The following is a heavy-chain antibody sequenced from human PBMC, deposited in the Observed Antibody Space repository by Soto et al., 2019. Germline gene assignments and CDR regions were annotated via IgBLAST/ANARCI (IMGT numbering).Heavy chain of an antibody. CDR2: IYSSGST. CDR3: ARHREFYDSSGYYYFDY. J-gene: IGHJ4*02. D-gene: IGHD3-22*01. Sequence: SETLSLTCTVSGGSISNSYWSWIRLSPGKGLEWIGYIYSSGSTDYNPSLESRVTISVDTSKNQFSLKLSSVTAADTAVYYCARHREFYDSSGYYYFDYWGQGTLVTVSS. V-gene: IGHV4-59*08. CDR1: GGSISNSY.